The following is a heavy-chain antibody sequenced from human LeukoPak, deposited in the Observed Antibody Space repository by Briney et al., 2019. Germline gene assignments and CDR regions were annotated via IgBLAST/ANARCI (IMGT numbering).Heavy chain of an antibody. D-gene: IGHD6-13*01. J-gene: IGHJ4*02. V-gene: IGHV3-48*03. Sequence: GGSLRPSCAASGFTFSSYEMNWVRQAPGKGLEWVSYISSSGSTIYYADSVKGRFTISRDNSKNTLYLQMNSLRAEDTAVYYCAKTAGIAAAADFDYWGQGTLVTVSP. CDR1: GFTFSSYE. CDR2: ISSSGSTI. CDR3: AKTAGIAAAADFDY.